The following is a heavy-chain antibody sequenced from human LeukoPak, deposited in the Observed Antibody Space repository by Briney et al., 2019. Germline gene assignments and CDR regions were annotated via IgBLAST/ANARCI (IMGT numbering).Heavy chain of an antibody. J-gene: IGHJ4*02. CDR3: AREVWDYDFWND. CDR2: IIPIFGTA. D-gene: IGHD3-3*01. V-gene: IGHV1-69*05. CDR1: GGTFSSYA. Sequence: ASVKVSCKASGGTFSSYAISWVRQAPGQGLEWMGGIIPIFGTANYAQKFQGRVTITTDEFTSTAYMELSSLRSEDTAVYYCAREVWDYDFWNDWGQGTLATVSS.